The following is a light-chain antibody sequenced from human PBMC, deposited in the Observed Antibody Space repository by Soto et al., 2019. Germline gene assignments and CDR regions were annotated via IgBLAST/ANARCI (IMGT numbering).Light chain of an antibody. V-gene: IGKV3-11*01. J-gene: IGKJ4*01. Sequence: EIVLTQSPATLSLSPGERATLSCRASQSISSYLVWYQQKPGQAPRLLIYDASTRATGIPGRFSGSGSGTDFTLTISNPEPEDVALYFCQQRSNWPLTFGGGTKVEIK. CDR2: DAS. CDR3: QQRSNWPLT. CDR1: QSISSY.